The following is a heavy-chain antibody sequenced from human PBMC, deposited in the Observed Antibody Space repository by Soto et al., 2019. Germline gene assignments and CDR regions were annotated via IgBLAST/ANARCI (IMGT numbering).Heavy chain of an antibody. J-gene: IGHJ3*02. V-gene: IGHV3-66*01. CDR2: LYSGGST. Sequence: EVQLVESGGGLVQPGGSLRLSCAASGFTVSSNYMSWVRQAPGKGLEWVSVLYSGGSTYYADSVKGRFTISRDNSKNTLYLQMNSLRAEDTAVYYCARETGGGHDAFDIWGQGTMVTVSS. CDR3: ARETGGGHDAFDI. D-gene: IGHD1-26*01. CDR1: GFTVSSNY.